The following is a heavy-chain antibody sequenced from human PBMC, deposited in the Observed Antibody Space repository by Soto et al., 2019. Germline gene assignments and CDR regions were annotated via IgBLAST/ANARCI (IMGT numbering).Heavy chain of an antibody. CDR1: GGSITSSEYY. J-gene: IGHJ5*02. D-gene: IGHD1-1*01. CDR3: ASHPLNWSDDQS. Sequence: SETLSLTCTVSGGSITSSEYYWAWIRQPPGKGLQFVGTIYYSGSSYSNPSLKSRLSMSVDTSKNQFSLTMKSVTAADTGVYYCASHPLNWSDDQSSGQRVLVTVSS. V-gene: IGHV4-39*01. CDR2: IYYSGSS.